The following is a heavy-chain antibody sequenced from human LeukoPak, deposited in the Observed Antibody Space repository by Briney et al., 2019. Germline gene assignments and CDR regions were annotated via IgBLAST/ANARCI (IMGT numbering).Heavy chain of an antibody. CDR3: ARAPGPVATATTNFDL. V-gene: IGHV3-30-3*01. CDR2: ISYDGSNK. Sequence: PGRSLRLSCAASGFTFSSYAMHWVRQAPGKGLEWVAVISYDGSNKYYADSLKGRFTISRDNAKSSLYVQMNNLRVEDTALYYCARAPGPVATATTNFDLWGRGTLVTVSS. CDR1: GFTFSSYA. D-gene: IGHD5-12*01. J-gene: IGHJ2*01.